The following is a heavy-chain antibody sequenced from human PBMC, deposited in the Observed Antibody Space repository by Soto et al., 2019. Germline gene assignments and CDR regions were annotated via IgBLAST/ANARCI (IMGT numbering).Heavy chain of an antibody. J-gene: IGHJ4*02. V-gene: IGHV3-33*01. Sequence: LRLSCAASGFTFSSYGMHWFRQAPGKGLEWVAVIWYDGSNKYYADSVKGRFTISRDNFKNTLYLQMNSLRAEDTAVYYCAREQSPGSIAARAIGYWGQGTLVTVS. D-gene: IGHD6-6*01. CDR3: AREQSPGSIAARAIGY. CDR2: IWYDGSNK. CDR1: GFTFSSYG.